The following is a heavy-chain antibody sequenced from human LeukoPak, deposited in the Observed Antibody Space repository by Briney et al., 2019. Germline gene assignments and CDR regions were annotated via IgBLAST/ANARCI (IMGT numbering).Heavy chain of an antibody. CDR2: FDPEDGET. Sequence: ASVKVSCKVSGYTLTELSMHWVRQAPGKGLEWMGGFDPEDGETIYAQKFQGRVTMTEDTSTDTAYMELSSLRSEDTAVYYCATALADSSSPLRPFDPWGQGTLVTVSS. V-gene: IGHV1-24*01. CDR3: ATALADSSSPLRPFDP. J-gene: IGHJ5*02. D-gene: IGHD6-13*01. CDR1: GYTLTELS.